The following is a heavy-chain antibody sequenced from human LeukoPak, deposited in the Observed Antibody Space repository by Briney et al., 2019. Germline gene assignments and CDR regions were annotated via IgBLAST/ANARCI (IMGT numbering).Heavy chain of an antibody. CDR1: GFTFSSYW. Sequence: GGSLRLSCAASGFTFSSYWMSWVRRAPGKGLERVANIKQDGSEKYYVDSVKGRFTISRDNAKNSLYLQMNSLRAEDTAVYYCASDLNSSSWYEGVFDYWGQGTLVTVSS. D-gene: IGHD6-13*01. V-gene: IGHV3-7*01. CDR3: ASDLNSSSWYEGVFDY. CDR2: IKQDGSEK. J-gene: IGHJ4*02.